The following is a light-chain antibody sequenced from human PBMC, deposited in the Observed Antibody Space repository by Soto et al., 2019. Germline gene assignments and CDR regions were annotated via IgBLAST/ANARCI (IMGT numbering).Light chain of an antibody. CDR2: HTN. Sequence: QAVVTQEPSLTVSPGGTVTLTCGSSTGAVTSGHDPYWLQQRPGQAPRTLIYHTNNKHSWTPARFSGSLLGGKAALTLSGAQPEDEAEYFCSLSYGGTVIFGEGTKLTVL. V-gene: IGLV7-46*01. J-gene: IGLJ2*01. CDR3: SLSYGGTVI. CDR1: TGAVTSGHD.